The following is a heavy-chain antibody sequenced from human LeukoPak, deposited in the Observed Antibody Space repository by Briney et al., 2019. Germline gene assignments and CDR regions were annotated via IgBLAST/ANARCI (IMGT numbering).Heavy chain of an antibody. CDR1: GDSVSSNSVG. D-gene: IGHD1-26*01. CDR3: ARDRANSGTYYAFDI. Sequence: SQTLSLTCVISGDSVSSNSVGWNWIRQSPSRGLEWLGRTYYRSTWYNDYTSSMRSRITINADTSKNQFSLQLNSVTPEDTAVYYCARDRANSGTYYAFDIWGQGTIVTVSS. CDR2: TYYRSTWYN. J-gene: IGHJ3*02. V-gene: IGHV6-1*01.